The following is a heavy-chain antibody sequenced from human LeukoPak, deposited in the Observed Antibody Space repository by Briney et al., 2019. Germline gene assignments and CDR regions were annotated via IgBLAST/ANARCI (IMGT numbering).Heavy chain of an antibody. CDR1: GFTFSSYS. Sequence: GGSLRLSCAASGFTFSSYSMNWVRQAPGKGLEWVSYISSSSTIYYADSVKGRFTISRDNAKNSLYLQMNSLRDEDTAVYYCARGLDLDVWGQGTTVTVSS. J-gene: IGHJ6*02. V-gene: IGHV3-48*02. CDR3: ARGLDLDV. CDR2: ISSSSTI.